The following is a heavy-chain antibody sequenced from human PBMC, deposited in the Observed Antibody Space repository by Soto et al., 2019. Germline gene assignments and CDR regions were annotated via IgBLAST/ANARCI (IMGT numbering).Heavy chain of an antibody. D-gene: IGHD2-15*01. J-gene: IGHJ4*02. CDR1: GFTFTTHA. V-gene: IGHV3-23*01. Sequence: EVQLWESGGGWVQPGGSLRLSCAASGFTFTTHAMSWVRKAPGKGLEWVSGISHSGISTYYADSVKGRFTFSRDNSNNTLYPQMNSLRVDDTAIYYCAKGSRGAWGYCSGPTCYFDYWGQGTLVTVSS. CDR2: ISHSGIST. CDR3: AKGSRGAWGYCSGPTCYFDY.